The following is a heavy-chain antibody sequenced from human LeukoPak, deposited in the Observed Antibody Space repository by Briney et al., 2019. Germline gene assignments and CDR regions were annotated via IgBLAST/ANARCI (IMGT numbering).Heavy chain of an antibody. CDR2: IISSSSHT. CDR3: ASRNGVLEWSIGAFDI. Sequence: GGSLRLSCAASGFTFSSSGMHWVRQAPGKGLEWRAYIISSSSHTYHANSVKGRFTISRDNAKNSLYLQINSLRDEDTAIYYCASRNGVLEWSIGAFDIWGQGTVVTVSS. J-gene: IGHJ3*02. D-gene: IGHD3-3*01. V-gene: IGHV3-48*02. CDR1: GFTFSSSG.